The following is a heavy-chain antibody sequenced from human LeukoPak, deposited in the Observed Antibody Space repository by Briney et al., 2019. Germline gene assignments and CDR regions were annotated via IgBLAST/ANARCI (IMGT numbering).Heavy chain of an antibody. CDR2: ISAYNGNT. D-gene: IGHD4-11*01. CDR3: ARGRNYVSFAY. V-gene: IGHV1-18*01. Sequence: ASVKVSCKASGYTFTSYGISWVRQAPGQGLEWMGWISAYNGNTNYAQKLQGRVTMTRDTSISTAYMELSRLRSDDTAVYYCARGRNYVSFAYWGQGTLVTVSS. J-gene: IGHJ4*02. CDR1: GYTFTSYG.